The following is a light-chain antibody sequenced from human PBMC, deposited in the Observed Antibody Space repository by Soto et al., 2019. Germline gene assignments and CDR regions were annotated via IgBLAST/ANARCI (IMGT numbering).Light chain of an antibody. Sequence: QSALTQPASVSGSPGQSITISCTGTSSDVGNYIFVSWYRQHPGKAPKLMIYDINNRPSGVSNRFSGSKSGNTASLTISGLPAEDDADYYCVSYTASASYVFGTGTKLTVL. J-gene: IGLJ1*01. CDR2: DIN. CDR3: VSYTASASYV. CDR1: SSDVGNYIF. V-gene: IGLV2-14*01.